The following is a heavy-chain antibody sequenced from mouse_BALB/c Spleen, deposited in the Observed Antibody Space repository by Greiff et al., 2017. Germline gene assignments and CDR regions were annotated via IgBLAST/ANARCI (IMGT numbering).Heavy chain of an antibody. V-gene: IGHV2-6-7*01. J-gene: IGHJ4*01. Sequence: VQLKESGPGLVAPSQSLSITCTVSGFSLTGYGVNWVRQPPGKGLEWLGMIWGDGSTDYNSALKSRLSISKDNSKSQVFLKMNSLQTDDTARYYCAREGVYYGNYYAMDYWGQGTSVTVAS. CDR2: IWGDGST. CDR3: AREGVYYGNYYAMDY. CDR1: GFSLTGYG. D-gene: IGHD2-1*01.